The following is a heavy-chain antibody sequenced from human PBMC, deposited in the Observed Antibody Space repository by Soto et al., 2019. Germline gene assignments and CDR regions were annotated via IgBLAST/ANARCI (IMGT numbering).Heavy chain of an antibody. D-gene: IGHD1-7*01. CDR2: ISGYNGDT. V-gene: IGHV1-18*01. CDR3: ARERRKELSIEEPNAMDV. J-gene: IGHJ6*02. CDR1: AYTFTTYG. Sequence: QVQLVQSGPEVKKPGASVKVSCKASAYTFTTYGVSWVRQAPGQGLEWMGWISGYNGDTNYAQKFRGRVTIPTDTSTITADKMLKRRSCDEPSRYNCARERRKELSIEEPNAMDVWAEENTITV.